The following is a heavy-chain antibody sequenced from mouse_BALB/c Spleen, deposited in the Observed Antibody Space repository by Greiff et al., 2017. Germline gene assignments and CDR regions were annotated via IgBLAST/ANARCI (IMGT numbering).Heavy chain of an antibody. J-gene: IGHJ3*01. CDR3: AREDYDD. CDR2: ISYDGSN. Sequence: EVQLQQSGPGLVKPSQSLSLTCSVTGYSITSGYYWNWIRQFPGNKLEWMGYISYDGSNNYNPSLKNRISITRDTSKNQFFLKLNSVTTEDTATYYCAREDYDDWGQGTLVTVSA. D-gene: IGHD2-4*01. CDR1: GYSITSGYY. V-gene: IGHV3-6*02.